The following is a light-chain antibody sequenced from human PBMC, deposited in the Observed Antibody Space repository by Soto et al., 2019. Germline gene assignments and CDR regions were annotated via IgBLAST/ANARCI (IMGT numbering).Light chain of an antibody. Sequence: QSVLTQAPSASGTPGQRVTLSCSGRSSNIGSNTVSWYQQLPGTAPKLLIYSNDQRPSGVPDRFSGSKSGTSASLAIGGLQSEDEADYYCAAWDGSLNGWVFGGGTKLTVL. J-gene: IGLJ2*01. CDR2: SND. CDR3: AAWDGSLNGWV. CDR1: SSNIGSNT. V-gene: IGLV1-44*01.